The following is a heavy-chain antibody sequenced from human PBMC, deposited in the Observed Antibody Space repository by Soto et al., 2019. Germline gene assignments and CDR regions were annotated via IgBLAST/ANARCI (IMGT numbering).Heavy chain of an antibody. Sequence: PSETLSLTCTVSGGSISSGGSYWTWIRQHPGKGLEWIGFTYYSGSTYYNPSLKRRVTISVDTSKNQFSLKLTSVTAADTAMYHCARDRASKSSWGSDGVFDIWGQGTMVTVSS. CDR1: GGSISSGGSY. J-gene: IGHJ3*02. CDR2: TYYSGST. D-gene: IGHD2-15*01. CDR3: ARDRASKSSWGSDGVFDI. V-gene: IGHV4-31*03.